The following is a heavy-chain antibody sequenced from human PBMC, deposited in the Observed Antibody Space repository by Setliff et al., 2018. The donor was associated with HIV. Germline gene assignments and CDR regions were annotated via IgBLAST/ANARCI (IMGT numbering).Heavy chain of an antibody. CDR2: ISYSGST. J-gene: IGHJ4*02. CDR3: ARHPGGSVNFDY. CDR1: AVSISSTSYY. V-gene: IGHV4-39*01. Sequence: SLTCTVSAVSISSTSYYWGWIRQPPGRGLEWIGSISYSGSTYYNPSLKSRITISGDTSRNQFSLKLSSVTAADTAVYYCARHPGGSVNFDYWGQGTLVTVSS. D-gene: IGHD3-10*01.